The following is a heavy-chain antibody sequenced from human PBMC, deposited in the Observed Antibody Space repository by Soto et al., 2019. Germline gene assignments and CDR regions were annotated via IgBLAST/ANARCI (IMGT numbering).Heavy chain of an antibody. J-gene: IGHJ4*02. CDR3: ARWVGGESRYLDY. V-gene: IGHV3-48*01. Sequence: EVQLVESGGGLVQPGGSLRLSCAAAGFTFSAYSMNWVRQAPGKGLEWVSDISSSSSNTYYAESVKGRFTISRDNAKNSLYLQMNSLRAEVTAVYYCARWVGGESRYLDYWGQGTLVTVSS. D-gene: IGHD3-9*01. CDR2: ISSSSSNT. CDR1: GFTFSAYS.